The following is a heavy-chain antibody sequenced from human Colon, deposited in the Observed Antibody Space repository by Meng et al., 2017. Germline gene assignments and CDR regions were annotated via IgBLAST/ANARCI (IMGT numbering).Heavy chain of an antibody. CDR1: GFTFSDYW. Sequence: GESLKISWAASGFTFSDYWMHWVRQAPGKGLVWVSRINTDGSNTGYADSVQGRFTISRDNAKNTLYLQMNSLRDDDTSVYYCVRARRICSGGGCYSDYFDYWGQGTLVTVSS. CDR2: INTDGSNT. D-gene: IGHD2-15*01. V-gene: IGHV3-74*01. J-gene: IGHJ4*02. CDR3: VRARRICSGGGCYSDYFDY.